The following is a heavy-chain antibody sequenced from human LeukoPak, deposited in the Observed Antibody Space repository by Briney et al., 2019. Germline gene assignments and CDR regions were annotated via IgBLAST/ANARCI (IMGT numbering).Heavy chain of an antibody. CDR1: GFTFSSYS. D-gene: IGHD6-13*01. CDR3: ARAHSSNWYFYYYYYMDV. CDR2: ISSSGAYI. J-gene: IGHJ6*03. V-gene: IGHV3-21*06. Sequence: PGGSLRLSCAASGFTFSSYSMNWVRQDPGKGLEWVSSISSSGAYIYYADSVKGRFTVSRDNAKNSLYLQMDSLRAEDTAVYYCARAHSSNWYFYYYYYMDVWGKGTTVTVSS.